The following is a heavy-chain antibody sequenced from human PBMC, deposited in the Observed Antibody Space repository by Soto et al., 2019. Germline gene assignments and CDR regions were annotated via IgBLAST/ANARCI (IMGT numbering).Heavy chain of an antibody. CDR3: ARGIAAAGTGWFDP. CDR1: GGAISSGEYY. J-gene: IGHJ5*02. D-gene: IGHD6-13*01. CDR2: IYYSGST. Sequence: LSLTCTVSGGAISSGEYYWSWIRQPPGKGLEWIGYIYYSGSTYYNPSLKSRVTISVDTSKNQFSLKLSSVTAADTAVYYCARGIAAAGTGWFDPWGQRTLVTVSS. V-gene: IGHV4-30-4*01.